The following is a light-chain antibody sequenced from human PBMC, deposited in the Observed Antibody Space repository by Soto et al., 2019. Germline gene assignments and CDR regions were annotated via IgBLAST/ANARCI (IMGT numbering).Light chain of an antibody. CDR1: QRFSSE. CDR2: DVS. J-gene: IGKJ1*01. V-gene: IGKV1-5*01. Sequence: DIHMTQSPSTLSASVGDRVTITSRASQRFSSELAWYQKKPGKAPTLLISDVSNLQSGIPSRFRGSGSGTEFTLSIRGLQPDDFGTYYCQPRRAFGQGTKVEIK. CDR3: QPRRA.